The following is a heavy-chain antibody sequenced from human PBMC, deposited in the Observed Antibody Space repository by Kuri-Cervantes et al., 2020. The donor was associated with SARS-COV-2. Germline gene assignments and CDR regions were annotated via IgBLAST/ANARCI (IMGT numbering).Heavy chain of an antibody. CDR1: GGSFSGYY. J-gene: IGHJ5*02. V-gene: IGHV4-34*01. CDR3: ASGGAVAGEP. Sequence: GSLRLSCAVYGGSFSGYYWSWIRQPPGKGLEWIGEINHSGSTNYNPSLKSRVTISVDTSKNQFSLKLSSVTAADTAVYYCASGGAVAGEPWGQGTLVTVSS. CDR2: INHSGST. D-gene: IGHD6-19*01.